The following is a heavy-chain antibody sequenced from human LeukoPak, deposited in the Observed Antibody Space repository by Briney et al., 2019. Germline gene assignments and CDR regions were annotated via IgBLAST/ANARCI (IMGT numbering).Heavy chain of an antibody. D-gene: IGHD3-16*01. J-gene: IGHJ4*02. CDR3: AKDMIGGAADYFDY. CDR1: GFTFSSYA. V-gene: IGHV3-30*04. Sequence: GGSLRLSCAASGFTFSSYAMHWVRQAPGKGLEWVAVTSSDGSIKYYADAVKGRFTISRDNSRNTLSLQMNSLRAEDTAVYFCAKDMIGGAADYFDYWGQGTLVTVSS. CDR2: TSSDGSIK.